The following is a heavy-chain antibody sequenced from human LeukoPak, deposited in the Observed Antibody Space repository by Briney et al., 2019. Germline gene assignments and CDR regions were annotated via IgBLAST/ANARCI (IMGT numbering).Heavy chain of an antibody. CDR3: ARVLDVVVVPAPPQGGFDP. V-gene: IGHV4/OR15-8*01. J-gene: IGHJ5*02. D-gene: IGHD2-2*03. CDR2: IHHSGSA. Sequence: TSSETLSLTCVVSGDSISSSKWWTWVRQPPGKGLEWIGEIHHSGSANYNPSLKSRVTISVDTSKNQFSLKLSSVTAADTAVYYCARVLDVVVVPAPPQGGFDPWGQGTLVTVSS. CDR1: GDSISSSKW.